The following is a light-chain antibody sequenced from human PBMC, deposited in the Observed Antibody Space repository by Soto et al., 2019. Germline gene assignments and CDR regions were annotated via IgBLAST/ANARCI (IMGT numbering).Light chain of an antibody. J-gene: IGLJ2*01. CDR2: EVR. CDR1: MRDIGAYNL. V-gene: IGLV2-14*03. Sequence: QSVLTQPASVSGSPGQSITISCAGTMRDIGAYNLVSWYQQHPGKAPQLIIYEVRNRPSGISFRFSGSKSANTASLTISGPQAEDEADYYCSSFTSKSTLIFGGGTKVTVL. CDR3: SSFTSKSTLI.